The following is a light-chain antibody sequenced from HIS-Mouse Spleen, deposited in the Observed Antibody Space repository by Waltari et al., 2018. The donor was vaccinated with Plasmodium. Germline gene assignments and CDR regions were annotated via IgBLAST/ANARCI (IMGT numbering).Light chain of an antibody. V-gene: IGLV2-8*01. Sequence: QSALTQPPSASGSPGQSVTISCTGTSSDVGGYNYVSWYQQHPGKAPKLMIYEVSKRPSGVPARFSGSKSGNTASLTVSWLQAEDEADYYCSSYAGSNKLVFGGGTKLTVL. CDR2: EVS. J-gene: IGLJ2*01. CDR3: SSYAGSNKLV. CDR1: SSDVGGYNY.